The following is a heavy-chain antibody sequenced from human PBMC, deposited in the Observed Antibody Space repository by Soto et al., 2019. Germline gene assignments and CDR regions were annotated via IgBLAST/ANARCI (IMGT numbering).Heavy chain of an antibody. J-gene: IGHJ6*02. CDR1: GGSISSGGYY. CDR3: ARGDQLLNYYYGMDV. Sequence: TSETLSLTCTVSGGSISSGGYYWSWIRQHPGKGLEWIGYIYYSGSTYYNPSLKSRVTISVDTSKNQFSLKLSSVTAADTAVYYCARGDQLLNYYYGMDVWGQGTTVIVSS. D-gene: IGHD2-2*01. CDR2: IYYSGST. V-gene: IGHV4-31*03.